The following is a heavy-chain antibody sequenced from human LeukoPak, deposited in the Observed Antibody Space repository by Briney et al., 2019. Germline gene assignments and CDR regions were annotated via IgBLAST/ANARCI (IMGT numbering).Heavy chain of an antibody. D-gene: IGHD4-11*01. Sequence: SETLSLTCTVSGGSISSSTYYWGWIRQPPGKGLEWIGNIYYSGSTYYNPSLKSRVTMSVDTSKNQFSLKLSSVTAADTALYYCARGAVTTYYYYYMDVWGKGTTVTVPS. V-gene: IGHV4-39*01. CDR2: IYYSGST. CDR1: GGSISSSTYY. CDR3: ARGAVTTYYYYYMDV. J-gene: IGHJ6*03.